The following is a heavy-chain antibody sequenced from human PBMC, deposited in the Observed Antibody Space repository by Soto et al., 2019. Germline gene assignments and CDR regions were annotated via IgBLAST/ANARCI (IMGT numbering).Heavy chain of an antibody. CDR2: IYYSGST. CDR1: GGSISSGGYY. CDR3: ARGAITMSDSPREFDP. Sequence: SETLSLTCNVSGGSISSGGYYWSWFRQHPGKGLEWIGYIYYSGSTYYNPSLKSRVTISVDTSKNQFSLKLSSVTAADTAVYYCARGAITMSDSPREFDPWGQGTLVTVSS. J-gene: IGHJ5*02. V-gene: IGHV4-31*03. D-gene: IGHD3-22*01.